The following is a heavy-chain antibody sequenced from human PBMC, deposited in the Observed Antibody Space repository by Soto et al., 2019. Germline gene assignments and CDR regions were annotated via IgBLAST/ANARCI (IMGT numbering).Heavy chain of an antibody. V-gene: IGHV3-23*01. Sequence: GGSLRLSCAASGLTFSNYAMYAMSWVRQAPGKGLEWVSGISGSGGTTFYADSVKGRFPISRDNSKNTLYLQMNSLRAEDTAVYYCARVQYSSSWYTGRVGYYYYMDVWGKGTTVTVSS. D-gene: IGHD6-13*01. J-gene: IGHJ6*03. CDR1: GLTFSNYAMYA. CDR3: ARVQYSSSWYTGRVGYYYYMDV. CDR2: ISGSGGTT.